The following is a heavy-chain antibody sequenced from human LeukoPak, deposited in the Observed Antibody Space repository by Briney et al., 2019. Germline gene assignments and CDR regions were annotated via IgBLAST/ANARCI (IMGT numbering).Heavy chain of an antibody. V-gene: IGHV1-24*01. Sequence: ASVKVSCKVPGYTLTELSMHWVRQAPGKGLEWMGGFDPEDGETIYAQKFQGRVTMTEGTSTDTAYMELSSLRSEDTAVYYCATFGSGWYANWFDPWGQGTLVTVSS. CDR1: GYTLTELS. J-gene: IGHJ5*02. CDR3: ATFGSGWYANWFDP. D-gene: IGHD6-19*01. CDR2: FDPEDGET.